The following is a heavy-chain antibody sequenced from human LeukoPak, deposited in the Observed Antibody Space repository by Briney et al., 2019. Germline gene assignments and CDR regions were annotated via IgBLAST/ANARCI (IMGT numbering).Heavy chain of an antibody. Sequence: PGRSLRLSCAASGFSFGSYAMTWVRQAPGKGLEWVSGISGSGGNTYYADSVKGRFTISRDNSKNTLYLQMNSLRAEDTAVYFCAKNGVPVRIWGQGTLVTVSS. J-gene: IGHJ4*02. V-gene: IGHV3-23*01. D-gene: IGHD4-17*01. CDR2: ISGSGGNT. CDR3: AKNGVPVRI. CDR1: GFSFGSYA.